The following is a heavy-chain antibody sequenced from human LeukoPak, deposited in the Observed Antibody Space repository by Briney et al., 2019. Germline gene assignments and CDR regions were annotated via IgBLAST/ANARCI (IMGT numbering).Heavy chain of an antibody. CDR2: IKQDGSEK. CDR1: GFTLSSYW. CDR3: ARQRWDDFWSGNWGGAYYMDV. Sequence: GGSLRLSCAASGFTLSSYWMSWVRQAPGKGLEWVANIKQDGSEKYYVDSVKGRFSISRDNARNSLYLQMNSLRAEDTAVYYCARQRWDDFWSGNWGGAYYMDVWGKGTTVTVSS. J-gene: IGHJ6*03. V-gene: IGHV3-7*01. D-gene: IGHD3-3*01.